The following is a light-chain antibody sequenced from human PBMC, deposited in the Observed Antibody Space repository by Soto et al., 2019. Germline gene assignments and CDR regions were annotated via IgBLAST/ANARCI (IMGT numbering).Light chain of an antibody. CDR2: KDS. J-gene: IGLJ2*01. V-gene: IGLV3-25*03. CDR1: ALPKQY. Sequence: SYELTQPPSVSVSPGQTARITCSGDALPKQYAYWYQQKPGQAPVLVIYKDSERPSGIPERFSGSSSGTTVTLTISGVQAEDEADYYCQSADSSGTYQGVFGGGTKLTV. CDR3: QSADSSGTYQGV.